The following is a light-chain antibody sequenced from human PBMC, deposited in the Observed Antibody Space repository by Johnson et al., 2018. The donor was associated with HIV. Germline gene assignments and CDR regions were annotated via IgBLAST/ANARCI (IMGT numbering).Light chain of an antibody. Sequence: QSVLTQPPSASAAPGQKVTISCSGSSSNIGTNYVSWYQQFQGTAPKLLIYENNKRPSGIPDRFSGSKSGTSATLGITGLQTGDEADYYCGTWDSSLSAHFVFGTGTKITVL. CDR1: SSNIGTNY. V-gene: IGLV1-51*02. CDR2: ENN. CDR3: GTWDSSLSAHFV. J-gene: IGLJ1*01.